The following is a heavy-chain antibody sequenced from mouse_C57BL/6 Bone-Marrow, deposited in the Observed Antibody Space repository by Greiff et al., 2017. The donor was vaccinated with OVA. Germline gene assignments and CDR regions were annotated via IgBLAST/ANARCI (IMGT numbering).Heavy chain of an antibody. CDR3: AKLLTPGGDYYAMDY. V-gene: IGHV2-5*01. J-gene: IGHJ4*01. Sequence: QVQLQQSGPGLVQPSQSLSITCTVSGFSLTSYGVHWVRQSPGKGLEWLGVIWRGGSTDYNAAFMSRLSITKDNSKSQVFFKMNSLQADDTAIYYCAKLLTPGGDYYAMDYWGQGTSVTVSS. CDR2: IWRGGST. CDR1: GFSLTSYG.